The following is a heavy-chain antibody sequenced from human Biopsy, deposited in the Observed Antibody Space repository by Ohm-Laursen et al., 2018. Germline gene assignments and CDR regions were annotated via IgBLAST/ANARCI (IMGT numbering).Heavy chain of an antibody. CDR3: ARESALKWYQSLSYFNGMDV. Sequence: SLRLSCSASGFTFSTYEMNWVRQAPGKGLEWISFISHSSGPTNYADSVRGRFTISRDNAKNALYLQMNSLRAEDTAVYYCARESALKWYQSLSYFNGMDVWGQGTTVTVSS. D-gene: IGHD2-2*01. CDR2: ISHSSGPT. V-gene: IGHV3-48*03. J-gene: IGHJ6*02. CDR1: GFTFSTYE.